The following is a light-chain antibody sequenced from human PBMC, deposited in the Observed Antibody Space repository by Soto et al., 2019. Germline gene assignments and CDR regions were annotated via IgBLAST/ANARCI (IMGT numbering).Light chain of an antibody. V-gene: IGLV2-14*01. Sequence: QSALTQPASVSGSPGQSITISCTGTSSDVGSYNYVSWYQQHPGKAPKLMIYAVTDRPSGVSSRFSGSKSGNTASLTISGLQAEDEADYYCSSYGSSSILFGTGTKLTVL. J-gene: IGLJ1*01. CDR1: SSDVGSYNY. CDR2: AVT. CDR3: SSYGSSSIL.